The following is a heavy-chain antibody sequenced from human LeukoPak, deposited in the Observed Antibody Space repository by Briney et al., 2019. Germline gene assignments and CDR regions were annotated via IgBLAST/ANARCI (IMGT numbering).Heavy chain of an antibody. CDR2: IYTSGST. Sequence: SETLSLTCTVSVGSISSYYWSWIRQPAGKGLEWIGRIYTSGSTNYNPSLKSRVTMSVDTSKNQFSLKLSSVTAADTAVYYCARDGNSGWYFYYFDYWGQGTLVTVSS. J-gene: IGHJ4*02. D-gene: IGHD6-19*01. V-gene: IGHV4-4*07. CDR1: VGSISSYY. CDR3: ARDGNSGWYFYYFDY.